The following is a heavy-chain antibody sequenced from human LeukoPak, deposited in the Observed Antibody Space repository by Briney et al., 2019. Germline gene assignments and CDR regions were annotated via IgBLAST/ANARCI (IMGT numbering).Heavy chain of an antibody. CDR3: VRAMAPLDTFNYQYAMDV. V-gene: IGHV1-8*01. CDR2: MNPNSGNT. CDR1: GYTFNNYD. D-gene: IGHD5-24*01. Sequence: ASVKVSCKASGYTFNNYDINWVRQAPGQGLEWMGWMNPNSGNTGYAQRFQGRFTLTRETFISTAYMELSSLRSDDTAVYYCVRAMAPLDTFNYQYAMDVWGQGTMVTVSS. J-gene: IGHJ6*02.